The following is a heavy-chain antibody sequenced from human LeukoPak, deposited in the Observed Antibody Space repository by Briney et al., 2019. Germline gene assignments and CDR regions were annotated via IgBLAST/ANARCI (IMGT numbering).Heavy chain of an antibody. D-gene: IGHD2-2*01. CDR1: GFTFSSYG. Sequence: GGSLRLSCAASGFTFSSYGMRWVRQAPGKGLEWVAVISYDGSNKYYADSVKGRFTISRDNSKNTLYLQMNSLRAEDTAVYYCAKVGLYCSSTSCPRLYYYYGMDVWGQGTTVTVSS. V-gene: IGHV3-30*18. J-gene: IGHJ6*02. CDR3: AKVGLYCSSTSCPRLYYYYGMDV. CDR2: ISYDGSNK.